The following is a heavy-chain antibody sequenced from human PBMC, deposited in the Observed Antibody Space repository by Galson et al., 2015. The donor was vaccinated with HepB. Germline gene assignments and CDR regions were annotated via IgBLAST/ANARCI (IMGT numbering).Heavy chain of an antibody. D-gene: IGHD2-15*01. CDR1: GYTFTSYY. CDR2: INPSGAST. V-gene: IGHV1-46*03. Sequence: SVKVSCKASGYTFTSYYMHWVRQAPGQGLEWMGIINPSGASTGYAQNFRGRVTMTRDTSTSTVYMGLSSLRSEDTAVYYCARADNIKSFDYWGQGTLVTVSS. J-gene: IGHJ4*02. CDR3: ARADNIKSFDY.